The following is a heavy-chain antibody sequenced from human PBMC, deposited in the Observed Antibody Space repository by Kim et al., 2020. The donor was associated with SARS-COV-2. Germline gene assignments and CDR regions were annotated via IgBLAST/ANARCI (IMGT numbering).Heavy chain of an antibody. J-gene: IGHJ6*02. V-gene: IGHV3-23*01. CDR2: ISGSGAGT. CDR1: GFTFSGYG. CDR3: AKAGWTTVAPEGHYYYYGVAV. Sequence: GGSLRLSCAASGFTFSGYGMNWVRQAPGKGLEWVSAISGSGAGTYYADSVKGRFTISIDNSKNTLHLQMSSLRAEDTAIYYCAKAGWTTVAPEGHYYYYGVAVWGQGTTVIVSS. D-gene: IGHD4-17*01.